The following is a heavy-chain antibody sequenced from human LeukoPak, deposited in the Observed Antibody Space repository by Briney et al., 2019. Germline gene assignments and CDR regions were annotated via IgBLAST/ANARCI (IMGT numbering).Heavy chain of an antibody. Sequence: PGGSLRLSCAASGFTFSNYAMNWVRQAPGKGLEWVAEISGGGSRIYYADSVKGRFATSRDNSKNTLYLQMSSVRAEDTATYYCAKDRGYDYVYWGQGTLVTVSS. J-gene: IGHJ4*02. CDR2: ISGGGSRI. V-gene: IGHV3-23*01. D-gene: IGHD5-12*01. CDR1: GFTFSNYA. CDR3: AKDRGYDYVY.